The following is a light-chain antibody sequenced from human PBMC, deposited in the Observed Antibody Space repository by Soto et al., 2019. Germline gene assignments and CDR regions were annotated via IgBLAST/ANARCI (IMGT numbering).Light chain of an antibody. V-gene: IGKV1-9*01. Sequence: DIQLTQSPSFLSASVGDRVTITCRASQDISSYLAWYQRKPGKAPKVLIYAASTLQSGVPSRFSGSGSETEFTLTISSLQPEDFATYYCQQLNSYLALTFGGGTKVEIK. CDR1: QDISSY. J-gene: IGKJ4*01. CDR2: AAS. CDR3: QQLNSYLALT.